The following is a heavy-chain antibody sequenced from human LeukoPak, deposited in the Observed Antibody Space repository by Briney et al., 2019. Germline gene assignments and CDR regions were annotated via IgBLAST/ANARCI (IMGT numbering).Heavy chain of an antibody. CDR3: ARGRDYGSGSYPIYYYYMDV. D-gene: IGHD3-10*01. V-gene: IGHV4-59*01. J-gene: IGHJ6*03. CDR1: GGSMSRYY. CDR2: IYYSGST. Sequence: SETLSLTCTVSGGSMSRYYWSWIRQPPGKGLEWIGYIYYSGSTNYNPSLKSRVTISVDTSKNQFSLKLSSVTAADTAVYYCARGRDYGSGSYPIYYYYMDVWGKGTTVTISS.